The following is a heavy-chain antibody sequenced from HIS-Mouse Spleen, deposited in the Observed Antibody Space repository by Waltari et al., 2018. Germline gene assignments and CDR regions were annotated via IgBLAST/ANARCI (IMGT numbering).Heavy chain of an antibody. D-gene: IGHD1-26*01. CDR1: GFTFSSSG. Sequence: QVQLVESGGGVVQPGRSLRLSCAASGFTFSSSGMHWVRQAPGEGLGGREVISYDVSTKYYADSVKGRFTISRDNSKNTLYLQMNSLRAEDTAVYYCAKDPGPLVGGGYWGQGTLVTVSS. V-gene: IGHV3-30*18. CDR3: AKDPGPLVGGGY. J-gene: IGHJ4*02. CDR2: ISYDVSTK.